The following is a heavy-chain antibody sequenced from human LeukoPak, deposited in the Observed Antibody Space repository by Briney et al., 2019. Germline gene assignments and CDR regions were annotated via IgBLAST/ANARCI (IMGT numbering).Heavy chain of an antibody. CDR3: ARALNSGYYPHNWFDP. J-gene: IGHJ5*02. Sequence: PSETLSLTCTVSGGSISSYYWSWIRQPPGKGLEWIGYIYYSGSTNNNPSLKSRVTISVDTSKNQFSLKLSSVTAADTAVYYCARALNSGYYPHNWFDPWGQGTLVTVSS. D-gene: IGHD3-22*01. V-gene: IGHV4-59*01. CDR1: GGSISSYY. CDR2: IYYSGST.